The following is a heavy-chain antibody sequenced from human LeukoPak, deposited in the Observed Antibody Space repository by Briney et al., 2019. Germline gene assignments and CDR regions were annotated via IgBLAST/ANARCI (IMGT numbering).Heavy chain of an antibody. D-gene: IGHD2-21*01. CDR2: IYPGDSDT. V-gene: IGHV5-51*01. CDR1: GYSFTNYW. J-gene: IGHJ6*03. CDR3: ARRGGDGRFLSNYYHYMDV. Sequence: GESLKISCKGSGYSFTNYWIAWVRQIPGKGLEWMGVIYPGDSDTRYSPSFQGQVTISADKSITTAYLQWSSLKASDTAMYYCARRGGDGRFLSNYYHYMDVWGKGTTVTVSS.